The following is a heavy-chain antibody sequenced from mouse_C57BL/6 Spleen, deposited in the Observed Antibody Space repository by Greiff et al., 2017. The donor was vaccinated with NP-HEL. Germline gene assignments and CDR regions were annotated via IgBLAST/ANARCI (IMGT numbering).Heavy chain of an antibody. J-gene: IGHJ2*01. V-gene: IGHV1-42*01. D-gene: IGHD1-1*02. Sequence: DVQLQESGPELVKPGASVKISCKASGYSFTGYYMNWVKQSPEKSLEWIGEINPSTGGTTYNQKFKAKATLTVDKSSSTAYMQLKSLTSEDSAVYYCARYGDYAFDYWGQGTTLTVSS. CDR2: INPSTGGT. CDR1: GYSFTGYY. CDR3: ARYGDYAFDY.